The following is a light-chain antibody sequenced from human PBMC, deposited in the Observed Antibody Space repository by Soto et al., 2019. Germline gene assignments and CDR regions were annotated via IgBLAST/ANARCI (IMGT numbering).Light chain of an antibody. Sequence: EIVMTQSPATLSVSPGERATLSCRASQSVSSNLAWYQQKPGQAPRLRIYGASTRATGIPARFSGSGSGTEFTLTISSRQSEDFAVYYCQQYNNWPPGRTFGQGTKVEIK. CDR2: GAS. J-gene: IGKJ1*01. V-gene: IGKV3-15*01. CDR1: QSVSSN. CDR3: QQYNNWPPGRT.